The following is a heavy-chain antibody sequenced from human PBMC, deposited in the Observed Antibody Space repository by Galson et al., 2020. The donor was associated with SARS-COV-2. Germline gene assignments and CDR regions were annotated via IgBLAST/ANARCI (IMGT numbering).Heavy chain of an antibody. D-gene: IGHD3-22*01. Sequence: ASVPVSCKASRYTFTGYYMHWVRQAPGQGPEWKGWINPNSGGTNYAQKFQGRVTMTRDTSISTAYMELSRLRSDDTAVYYCARQDGITMIVVVENWFDPWGQGTLVTVSS. CDR2: INPNSGGT. J-gene: IGHJ5*02. CDR3: ARQDGITMIVVVENWFDP. CDR1: RYTFTGYY. V-gene: IGHV1-2*02.